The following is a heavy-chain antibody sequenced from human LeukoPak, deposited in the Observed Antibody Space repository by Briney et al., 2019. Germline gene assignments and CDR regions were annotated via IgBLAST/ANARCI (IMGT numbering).Heavy chain of an antibody. Sequence: ASVKVSCKASGYTFTSYYMHWVRQAPGQGLEWRGIINPSGGSTSYAQMFQGRVTMTRDMSTSTVYMELSSLRSEDTAVYYCASSYSSSWYQYYYYTDVWGKGTTVTVSS. CDR2: INPSGGST. CDR3: ASSYSSSWYQYYYYTDV. D-gene: IGHD6-13*01. V-gene: IGHV1-46*01. CDR1: GYTFTSYY. J-gene: IGHJ6*03.